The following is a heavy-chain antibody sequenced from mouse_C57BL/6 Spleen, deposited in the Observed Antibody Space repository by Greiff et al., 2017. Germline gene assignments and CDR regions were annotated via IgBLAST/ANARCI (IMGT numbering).Heavy chain of an antibody. CDR3: ASPSTVVAPYAMDY. D-gene: IGHD1-1*01. CDR1: GYTFTSYW. V-gene: IGHV1-69*01. Sequence: QVQLKQPGAELVMPGASVKLSCKASGYTFTSYWMHWVKQRPGQGLEWIGEIDPSDSYTNYNQKFKGKSTLTVDKSSSTAYMQLSSLTSEDSAVYYCASPSTVVAPYAMDYWGQGTSVTVSS. CDR2: IDPSDSYT. J-gene: IGHJ4*01.